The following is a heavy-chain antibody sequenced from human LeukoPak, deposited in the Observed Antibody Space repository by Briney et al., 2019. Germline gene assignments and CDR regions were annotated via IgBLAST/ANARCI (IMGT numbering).Heavy chain of an antibody. CDR2: ISGSGDST. CDR1: GFLFSSNA. V-gene: IGHV3-23*01. D-gene: IGHD3-10*01. CDR3: AKHLWGVSGSYYDY. J-gene: IGHJ4*02. Sequence: GGSLRLSCAASGFLFSSNAMSWVRQAPGKGLEWVSLISGSGDSTKYADSVKGRFTISRDNSKDTLYLQMNSLRAEDTAVYYCAKHLWGVSGSYYDYWGQGTLVTVSS.